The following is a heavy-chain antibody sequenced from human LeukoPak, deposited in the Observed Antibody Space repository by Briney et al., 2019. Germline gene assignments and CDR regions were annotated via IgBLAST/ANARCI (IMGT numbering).Heavy chain of an antibody. CDR1: GGSISSYY. V-gene: IGHV4-59*01. CDR3: ASLYCSRTSCYMDP. D-gene: IGHD2-2*02. Sequence: PSETLSLTCTVSGGSISSYYWSWIRQPPGKGLEWIGYTYYSGSSNYNPSLKSRVTISLDTSKNQFSLNLKSVTAADTAVFYCASLYCSRTSCYMDPWGQGTLVIVSS. CDR2: TYYSGSS. J-gene: IGHJ5*02.